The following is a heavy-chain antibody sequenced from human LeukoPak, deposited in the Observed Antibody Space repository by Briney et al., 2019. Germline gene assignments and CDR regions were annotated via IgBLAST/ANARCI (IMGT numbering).Heavy chain of an antibody. CDR1: GFTFDDYD. CDR3: ARECRGGFDI. V-gene: IGHV3-9*01. Sequence: TGGSLRLSCAASGFTFDDYDMHWVRQATGKGLDCVSGISFNSGSIGYADSVKRRFTISRDNANISLYLQMNSVRAEDTAVYYCARECRGGFDIWGQGTMVTVSS. D-gene: IGHD5/OR15-5a*01. J-gene: IGHJ3*02. CDR2: ISFNSGSI.